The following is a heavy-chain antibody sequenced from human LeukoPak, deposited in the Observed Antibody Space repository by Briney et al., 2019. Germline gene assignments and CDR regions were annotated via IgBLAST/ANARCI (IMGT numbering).Heavy chain of an antibody. CDR2: ISGSGGST. D-gene: IGHD2-2*01. CDR1: GFTFSSYA. Sequence: QAGGSLRLSCAASGFTFSSYAMSWVRQAPGKGLEWVSAISGSGGSTYYADSVKGRFTISRDNSKNTLYLQMNSLRAEDTAVYYCAKGSQLLPLVYYYYYYMDVWGKGTTVTVSS. J-gene: IGHJ6*03. CDR3: AKGSQLLPLVYYYYYYMDV. V-gene: IGHV3-23*01.